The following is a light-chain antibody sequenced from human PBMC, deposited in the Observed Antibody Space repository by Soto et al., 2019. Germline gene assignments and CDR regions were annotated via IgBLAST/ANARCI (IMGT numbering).Light chain of an antibody. Sequence: QSALTQPASVSGSPGQSITISCTGTSSDVGGYNFVSWYQQEPGKAPKLMIYEVSHRPSGVSNRFSGSKSGNMASLIISGLQAEDEADYYCNSYTSSSTLVFGTGTKSPS. CDR1: SSDVGGYNF. V-gene: IGLV2-14*01. CDR2: EVS. J-gene: IGLJ1*01. CDR3: NSYTSSSTLV.